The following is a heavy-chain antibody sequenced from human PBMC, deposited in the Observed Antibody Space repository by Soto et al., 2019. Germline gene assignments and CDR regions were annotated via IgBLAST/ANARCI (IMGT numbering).Heavy chain of an antibody. Sequence: EVQLVESGGGLVQPGGSLRLSCAASGFSFSSYWMHWVRQAPGKGLVWVSRINSDGSSTIYADSVKGRFTMSRDNAKNTLYLQMNSLRAEDTAVYYCASDLRRGRDDFDYWGQGTLVTVSS. D-gene: IGHD4-17*01. J-gene: IGHJ4*02. CDR1: GFSFSSYW. V-gene: IGHV3-74*01. CDR3: ASDLRRGRDDFDY. CDR2: INSDGSST.